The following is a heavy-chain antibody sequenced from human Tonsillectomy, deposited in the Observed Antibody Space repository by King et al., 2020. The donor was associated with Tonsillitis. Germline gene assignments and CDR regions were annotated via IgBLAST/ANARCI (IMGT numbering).Heavy chain of an antibody. J-gene: IGHJ4*02. CDR3: TTEKFSRYYYFDY. Sequence: VQLVESGGGLVKPGGSLRLSCAASGFTFSKAWMSWVRQAPGKGLEWVGRIKTKPDGGTTDYAAPVKGRFTISRDDSKKTLYLKLNSLKTEDTAVYYCTTEKFSRYYYFDYWGQGTLVTVSS. CDR2: IKTKPDGGTT. CDR1: GFTFSKAW. V-gene: IGHV3-15*01. D-gene: IGHD3-10*01.